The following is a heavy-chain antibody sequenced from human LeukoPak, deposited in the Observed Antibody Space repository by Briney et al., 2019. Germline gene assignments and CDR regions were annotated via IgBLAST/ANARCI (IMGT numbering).Heavy chain of an antibody. CDR2: ISYDGSNK. V-gene: IGHV3-30*18. D-gene: IGHD3-22*01. Sequence: QPGGSLRLSCAASGLTFSSYGMHWVRQAPGKGLEWVAVISYDGSNKYYADSVKGRFTISRDNSKNTLYLQMNSLRAEDTAVYYCAKAQRSYYYDSSGYPNWFDPWGQGTLVTVSS. CDR3: AKAQRSYYYDSSGYPNWFDP. CDR1: GLTFSSYG. J-gene: IGHJ5*02.